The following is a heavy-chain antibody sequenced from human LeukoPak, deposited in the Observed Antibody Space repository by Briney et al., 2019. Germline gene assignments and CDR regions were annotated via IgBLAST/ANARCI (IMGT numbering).Heavy chain of an antibody. CDR3: AREGVPWGYYYDSSGYYY. D-gene: IGHD3-22*01. J-gene: IGHJ4*02. CDR1: GFTFSSYA. Sequence: PGGSLRLSCAASGFTFSSYAMHWVRQAPGKGLEWVAVISYDGSNKYYADSVKGRFTISRDNSKNTLYLQMNGLRAEDTAVYYCAREGVPWGYYYDSSGYYYWGQGTLVTVSS. V-gene: IGHV3-30-3*01. CDR2: ISYDGSNK.